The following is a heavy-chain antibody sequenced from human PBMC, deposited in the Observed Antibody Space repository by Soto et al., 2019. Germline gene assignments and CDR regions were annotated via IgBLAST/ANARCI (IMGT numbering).Heavy chain of an antibody. J-gene: IGHJ4*02. CDR2: INSDGSDT. CDR1: GFTFSGSW. D-gene: IGHD6-13*01. V-gene: IGHV3-74*01. Sequence: EVQLVQSGGGLVQPGGSLRLSCAASGFTFSGSWMHWVRQGPGKGLVWVARINSDGSDTTYAASVKGRFTISRDNAKNTPYLQINSRRPEDTAVYYCARDRTAASADYWGQGTLVTVSS. CDR3: ARDRTAASADY.